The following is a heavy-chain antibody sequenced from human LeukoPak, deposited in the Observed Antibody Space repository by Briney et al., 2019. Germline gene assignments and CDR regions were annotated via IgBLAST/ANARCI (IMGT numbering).Heavy chain of an antibody. CDR1: GYTFTSYG. D-gene: IGHD3-10*01. CDR3: ARHGSGIYYYYYYMDV. V-gene: IGHV1-18*01. Sequence: ASVKVSCKASGYTFTSYGISWVRQAPGQGLEWMGWISAYNGNTNYAQKLQGRVTMTTDTSTSTAYMELRSLRSDDTAVYYCARHGSGIYYYYYYMDVWGKGTTVTVSS. CDR2: ISAYNGNT. J-gene: IGHJ6*03.